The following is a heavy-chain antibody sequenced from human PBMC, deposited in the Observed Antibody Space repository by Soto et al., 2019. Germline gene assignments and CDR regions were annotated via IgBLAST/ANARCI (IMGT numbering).Heavy chain of an antibody. D-gene: IGHD6-13*01. CDR3: ARDNIAAAGYYYYYYYMDV. CDR1: GGSISSYY. V-gene: IGHV4-59*01. CDR2: IYYSGST. Sequence: SETLSLTCTVSGGSISSYYWSWIRQPPGKGLEWIGYIYYSGSTNYNPSLKSRVTISVDTSKNQFSLKLSSVTAADTAVYYCARDNIAAAGYYYYYYYMDVRGKGTTVTVSS. J-gene: IGHJ6*03.